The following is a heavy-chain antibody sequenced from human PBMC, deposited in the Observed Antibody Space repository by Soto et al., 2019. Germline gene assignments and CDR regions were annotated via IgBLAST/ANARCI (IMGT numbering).Heavy chain of an antibody. CDR3: ARSDAYGSGSLRFEP. CDR2: INHSGST. CDR1: GGSFSGYY. V-gene: IGHV4-34*01. Sequence: PSETLSLTCAVYGGSFSGYYWSWILQPPGKGLEWIGEINHSGSTNYNPSLKSRVTISVDTSKNQFSLKLSSVTAADTAVYYCARSDAYGSGSLRFEPWGQGTLVTVSS. D-gene: IGHD3-10*01. J-gene: IGHJ5*02.